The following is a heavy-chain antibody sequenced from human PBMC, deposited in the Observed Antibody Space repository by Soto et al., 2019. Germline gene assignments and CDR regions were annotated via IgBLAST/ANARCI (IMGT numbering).Heavy chain of an antibody. J-gene: IGHJ4*02. CDR1: GYTFSSYH. D-gene: IGHD6-6*01. CDR3: GRAYSGSSSPDY. V-gene: IGHV1-46*01. CDR2: INPSSGSR. Sequence: WASVKVSCKASGYTFSSYHMYWVRQAPGQGLEWMGVINPSSGSRIYAQKFKDRVTMTRDTSTSTVYMDLSSLRSEDTAVYYCGRAYSGSSSPDYWGQGTLVTVSS.